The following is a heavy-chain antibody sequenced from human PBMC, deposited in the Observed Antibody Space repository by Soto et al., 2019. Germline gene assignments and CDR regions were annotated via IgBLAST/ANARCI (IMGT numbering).Heavy chain of an antibody. CDR2: ISYDGRDK. Sequence: GGSLRLSCAASGFTFSYYSMHCVRQAPGKGLEWVAVISYDGRDKYYPDSAKGRFTISRDNSKNTLYLQMNSLRAEDTAVYYCARSAGGSYPQYDYWGQGTLVTVSS. CDR3: ARSAGGSYPQYDY. CDR1: GFTFSYYS. V-gene: IGHV3-30*04. J-gene: IGHJ4*02. D-gene: IGHD1-26*01.